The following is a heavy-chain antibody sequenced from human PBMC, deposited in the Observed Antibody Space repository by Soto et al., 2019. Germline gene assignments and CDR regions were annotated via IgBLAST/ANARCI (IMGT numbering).Heavy chain of an antibody. CDR1: GFSFSDYY. D-gene: IGHD2-15*01. CDR3: TRQRRARVIVDDVFDI. Sequence: QVRLVESGGGLVKPGGSVRLSCAASGFSFSDYYMTWIRQAPGKGLEWVSRISNSGEDTNYADSVQGRFTISRDNGENSLYLQMTRLRAEDTAVYYCTRQRRARVIVDDVFDIWGQGPMVTVSS. J-gene: IGHJ3*02. V-gene: IGHV3-11*06. CDR2: ISNSGEDT.